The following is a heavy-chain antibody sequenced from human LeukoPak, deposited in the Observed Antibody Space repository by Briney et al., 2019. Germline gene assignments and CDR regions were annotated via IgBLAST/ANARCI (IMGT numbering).Heavy chain of an antibody. D-gene: IGHD6-13*01. CDR1: GGSISSSNW. V-gene: IGHV4-4*02. J-gene: IGHJ3*02. Sequence: SGTLSLTCAVSGGSISSSNWWSWVRQPPGKGLEWIGEIYHSGSTNYNPSLKSRVTISVDKSKNQFSLKLSSVTAADTAVYYCARDTGIAAAGITFDIWGQGTMVTVSS. CDR2: IYHSGST. CDR3: ARDTGIAAAGITFDI.